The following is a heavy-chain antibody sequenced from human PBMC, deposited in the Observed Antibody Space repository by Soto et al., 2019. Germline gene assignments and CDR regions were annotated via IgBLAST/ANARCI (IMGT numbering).Heavy chain of an antibody. CDR3: AKGTTAVYCFDF. Sequence: PGGSLRLSCAASGFTFSSYAMSWVSQAPGKGLKRVSAISATGGSAFYADTVKGRFTISRDNSKNTVFLQIGSLVTVYTAVYYCAKGTTAVYCFDFWGQGTLVTVSS. J-gene: IGHJ4*02. D-gene: IGHD2-15*01. V-gene: IGHV3-23*01. CDR1: GFTFSSYA. CDR2: ISATGGSA.